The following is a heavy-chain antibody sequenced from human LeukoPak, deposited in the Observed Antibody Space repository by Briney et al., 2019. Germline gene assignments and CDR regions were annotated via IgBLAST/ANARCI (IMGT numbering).Heavy chain of an antibody. V-gene: IGHV3-33*01. CDR1: GFTFSSYG. CDR2: IWYDGSNK. Sequence: PGGSLRLSCAASGFTFSSYGMHWVRQAPGKGLEWVAVIWYDGSNKYYADSVKGRFTISRDNSKNTLYLQMNSLRAEDTAVYYCARVAYCGGDCYHFDYWGQGTLVTVSS. CDR3: ARVAYCGGDCYHFDY. J-gene: IGHJ4*02. D-gene: IGHD2-21*02.